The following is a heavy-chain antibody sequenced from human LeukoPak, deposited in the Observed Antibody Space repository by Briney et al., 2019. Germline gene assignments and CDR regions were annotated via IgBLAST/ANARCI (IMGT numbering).Heavy chain of an antibody. CDR1: GGSISSYY. D-gene: IGHD4-17*01. CDR3: TTDITVTTQSV. Sequence: PSETLSLTCTVSGGSISSYYWSWIRQPAGKGLEWVGRIKTKSDGGTTDTAAPVKGRFTISRDDSKNTLYLQMNSLKTEDTAVYYCTTDITVTTQSVWGQGTLVIVSS. V-gene: IGHV3-15*01. J-gene: IGHJ4*02. CDR2: IKTKSDGGTT.